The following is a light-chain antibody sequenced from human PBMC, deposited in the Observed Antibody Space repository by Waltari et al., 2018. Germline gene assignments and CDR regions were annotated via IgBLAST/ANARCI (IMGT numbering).Light chain of an antibody. CDR2: AAS. CDR3: QQVNNYPFT. Sequence: IQFTQSPSFLSASVGDRVTITCRASQDISSSLAWYQQKPGRAPKLLIYAASTLQSGVPSRLSGSGSGTEFTLTISSLQPEDFVTYYCQQVNNYPFTFGPGTILDVK. J-gene: IGKJ3*01. V-gene: IGKV1-9*01. CDR1: QDISSS.